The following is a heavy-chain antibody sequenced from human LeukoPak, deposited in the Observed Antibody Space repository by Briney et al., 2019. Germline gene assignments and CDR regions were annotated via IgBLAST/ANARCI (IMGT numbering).Heavy chain of an antibody. CDR3: ARAGYCRGAACYAEGIGY. V-gene: IGHV1-3*01. J-gene: IGHJ4*02. Sequence: ASVKVSCKASGYTFTSYAMHWVRQAPGQRLEWMGWINAGNGNTKFSQKFQGRVTITRDTSASTAYMELTNLRSADTAMYYCARAGYCRGAACYAEGIGYWGQGTLVTVSS. CDR1: GYTFTSYA. D-gene: IGHD2-2*01. CDR2: INAGNGNT.